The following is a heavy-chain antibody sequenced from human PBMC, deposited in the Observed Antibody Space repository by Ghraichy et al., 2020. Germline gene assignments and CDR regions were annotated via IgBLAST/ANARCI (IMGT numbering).Heavy chain of an antibody. CDR2: IYYSGST. D-gene: IGHD5-18*01. Sequence: SETLSLTCTVSGGSISSSSYYWGWIRQPPGKGLEWIGSIYYSGSTYYNPSLKSRVTISVDTSKNQFSLKLSSVTAADTAVYYCARPAMAFLYYFDYWGQGTLVTVSS. CDR3: ARPAMAFLYYFDY. V-gene: IGHV4-39*01. CDR1: GGSISSSSYY. J-gene: IGHJ4*02.